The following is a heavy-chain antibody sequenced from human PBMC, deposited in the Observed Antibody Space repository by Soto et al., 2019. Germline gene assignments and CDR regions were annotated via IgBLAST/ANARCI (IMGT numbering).Heavy chain of an antibody. CDR2: IYYSGST. CDR1: GGSISSGDYY. CDR3: ARNDGYYGDSIDY. J-gene: IGHJ4*02. Sequence: QVQLQESGPGLVKPSQTLSLTCTVSGGSISSGDYYWSWIRQPPGKGLEWIGYIYYSGSTYYNPSLKSRVTISVDTSKNQCSLKLSSVTAADTAVYYCARNDGYYGDSIDYWGQGTLVTVSS. D-gene: IGHD4-17*01. V-gene: IGHV4-30-4*01.